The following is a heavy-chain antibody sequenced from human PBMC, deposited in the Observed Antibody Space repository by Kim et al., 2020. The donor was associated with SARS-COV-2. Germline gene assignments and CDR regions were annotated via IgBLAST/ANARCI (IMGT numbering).Heavy chain of an antibody. CDR3: VIDSYYYYGMDG. D-gene: IGHD2-21*01. J-gene: IGHJ6*02. V-gene: IGHV3-74*01. Sequence: GGSLRLSCAASGFTFSSFWMHWVRQAPGKGLVWVARINSDGTSARHADSVKGRFTISRDNTKKTLYMEMNSLRADDTAVYYCVIDSYYYYGMDGWGQGTTVTVSS. CDR1: GFTFSSFW. CDR2: INSDGTSA.